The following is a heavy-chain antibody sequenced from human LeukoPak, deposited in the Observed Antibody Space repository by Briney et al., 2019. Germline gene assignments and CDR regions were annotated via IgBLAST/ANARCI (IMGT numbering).Heavy chain of an antibody. V-gene: IGHV3-23*01. CDR1: GFTFRSYA. Sequence: GGSLRLSCAASGFTFRSYAMSWVRQAPGKGLEWVSTISDSGGNTYYADSVKGLFTISRDNSKNTLYLEMNSLRAEDTAVYYCAKNVKQQLVRHAFDTWGQGTLVTVSS. J-gene: IGHJ5*02. CDR2: ISDSGGNT. D-gene: IGHD6-13*01. CDR3: AKNVKQQLVRHAFDT.